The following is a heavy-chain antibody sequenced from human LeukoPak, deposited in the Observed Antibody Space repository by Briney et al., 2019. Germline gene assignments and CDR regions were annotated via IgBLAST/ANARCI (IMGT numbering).Heavy chain of an antibody. J-gene: IGHJ3*02. CDR3: ARDRELLDDAFDI. CDR1: GYTLTGDY. Sequence: ASVKVSCKASGYTLTGDYMHWVRQAPGEGLEWVGWIYPNSGGTNYAQKFQGRATMTRDTSISTAYRELSRLRSDDTAVYYCARDRELLDDAFDIWGQGTMVTVSS. V-gene: IGHV1-2*02. D-gene: IGHD1-26*01. CDR2: IYPNSGGT.